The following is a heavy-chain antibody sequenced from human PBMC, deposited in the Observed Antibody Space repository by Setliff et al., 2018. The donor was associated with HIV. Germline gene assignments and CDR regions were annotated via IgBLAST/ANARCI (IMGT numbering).Heavy chain of an antibody. CDR1: GFTFSSYS. D-gene: IGHD3-10*01. J-gene: IGHJ5*02. CDR3: AKGAPGFGELNWFDP. CDR2: ISGSGGRT. V-gene: IGHV3-23*01. Sequence: GSLRLSCAASGFTFSSYSMSWVRQAPGKGLEWVSSISGSGGRTYYADSVKGRFTISRDNSNNTPYLQMNNLRTEDTAVYFCAKGAPGFGELNWFDPWGQGTLVTVSS.